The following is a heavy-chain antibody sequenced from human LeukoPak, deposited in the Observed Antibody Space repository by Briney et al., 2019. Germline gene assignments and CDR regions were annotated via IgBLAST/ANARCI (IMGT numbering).Heavy chain of an antibody. CDR2: INGTGSTT. CDR1: GFIFGNYF. CDR3: CDGMDV. J-gene: IGHJ6*02. V-gene: IGHV3-23*01. Sequence: GGSLRLSCEASGFIFGNYFMSWVRQAPGKGLEWVAAINGTGSTTYHADSVKGRFTISRDNSKNTLYLQMNSLRSEDTATYYCCDGMDVWGQGTTVAVSS.